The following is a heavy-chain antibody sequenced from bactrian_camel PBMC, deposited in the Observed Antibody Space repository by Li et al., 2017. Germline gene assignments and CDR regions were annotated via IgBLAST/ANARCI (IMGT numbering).Heavy chain of an antibody. Sequence: QLVESGGGSVQTGGSLRLSCAASGLPYSQYCMGWFRQAPGKEREGLASIDSDGGSATYADSVKGRFTISLDSAKTTVFLQMRSLKPEDTAMYYCATVSFGTCTKVHGVNDFGAWGQGTQVTVS. CDR3: ATVSFGTCTKVHGVNDFGA. CDR2: IDSDGGSA. D-gene: IGHD4*01. CDR1: GLPYSQYC. V-gene: IGHV3S25*01. J-gene: IGHJ6*01.